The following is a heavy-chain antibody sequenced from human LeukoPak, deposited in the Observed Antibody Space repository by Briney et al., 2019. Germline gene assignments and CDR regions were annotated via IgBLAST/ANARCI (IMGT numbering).Heavy chain of an antibody. Sequence: PSETLSLTCAVSGGSISSGDWWSWVRQPPGKGLEWIGEIYHSGTTNYDPSFKSRVTISVDKSKNQFSLNLSSVTAADMAVYYCARATYYDTLTGYYKGLDYWGQGILVTVSS. CDR2: IYHSGTT. D-gene: IGHD3-9*01. CDR1: GGSISSGDW. CDR3: ARATYYDTLTGYYKGLDY. J-gene: IGHJ4*02. V-gene: IGHV4-4*02.